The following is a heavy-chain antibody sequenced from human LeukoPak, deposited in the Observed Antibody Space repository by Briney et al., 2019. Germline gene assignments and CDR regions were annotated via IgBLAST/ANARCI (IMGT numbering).Heavy chain of an antibody. V-gene: IGHV3-23*01. Sequence: GGSLRLSCAGSGFTFSSHWMSWVRQAPGKGLEWVSSIGSSGDSTYYADSVKGRFTISRDNSKNTLYLQMNSLRAEDTALYYCAKYRLKFDYWGQGTLVTVSS. D-gene: IGHD1-26*01. J-gene: IGHJ4*02. CDR1: GFTFSSHW. CDR3: AKYRLKFDY. CDR2: IGSSGDST.